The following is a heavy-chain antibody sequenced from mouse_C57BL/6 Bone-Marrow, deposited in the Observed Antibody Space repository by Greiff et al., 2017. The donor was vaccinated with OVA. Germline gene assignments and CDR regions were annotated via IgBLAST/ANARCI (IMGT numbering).Heavy chain of an antibody. Sequence: EVHLVESGGDLVKPGGSLKLSCAASGFTFSSYGMSWVRQTPDKRLEWVATISSGGSYTYYPDSVKGRFTISRDNAKNTLYLQMSSLKSEDTAMYYCARWYSSYAMDYWGQGTSVTVSS. V-gene: IGHV5-6*01. J-gene: IGHJ4*01. CDR3: ARWYSSYAMDY. CDR2: ISSGGSYT. CDR1: GFTFSSYG. D-gene: IGHD2-12*01.